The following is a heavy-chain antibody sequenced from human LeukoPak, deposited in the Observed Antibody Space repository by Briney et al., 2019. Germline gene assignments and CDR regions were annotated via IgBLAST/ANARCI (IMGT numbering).Heavy chain of an antibody. CDR1: GFTFSSYW. D-gene: IGHD6-19*01. CDR2: INSDGSST. Sequence: PGGSLRLSCAASGFTFSSYWMHWVRQAPGKGLVWVSRINSDGSSTTYADSVKGRFTISRDNAKNTLYLQMNSLRAEDTAAYYCAKVRAPSGWFNSDYWGQGTLVTVSS. CDR3: AKVRAPSGWFNSDY. V-gene: IGHV3-74*01. J-gene: IGHJ4*02.